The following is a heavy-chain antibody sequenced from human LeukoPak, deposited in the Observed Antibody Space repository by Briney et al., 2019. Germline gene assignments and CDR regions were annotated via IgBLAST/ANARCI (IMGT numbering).Heavy chain of an antibody. CDR1: GFTFSSYS. CDR2: VAYDGFAGSHT. J-gene: IGHJ4*02. V-gene: IGHV3-30*18. D-gene: IGHD3-10*01. CDR3: AKGSADRYGSGSYYLDY. Sequence: GRSLRLSCVASGFTFSSYSMHWVRQAPGKGLQWVAAVAYDGFAGSHTYYADSVKGRLTISRDNSKNTLDLQMSSLRLEDTGVYFCAKGSADRYGSGSYYLDYWGQGILVTVSS.